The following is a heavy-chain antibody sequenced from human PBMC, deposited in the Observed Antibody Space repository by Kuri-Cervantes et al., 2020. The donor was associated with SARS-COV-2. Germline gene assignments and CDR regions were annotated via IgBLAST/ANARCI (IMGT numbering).Heavy chain of an antibody. CDR1: GFTVSSNY. J-gene: IGHJ4*02. CDR2: ISSSSSYT. V-gene: IGHV3-11*06. CDR3: ARGRQWLALYYFDY. D-gene: IGHD6-19*01. Sequence: GGSLRLSCAASGFTVSSNYMSWVRQAPGKGLEWVSYISSSSSYTNYADSVKGRFTISRDNAKNSLYLQMNSLRAEDTAVYYCARGRQWLALYYFDYWGQGTLVTVSS.